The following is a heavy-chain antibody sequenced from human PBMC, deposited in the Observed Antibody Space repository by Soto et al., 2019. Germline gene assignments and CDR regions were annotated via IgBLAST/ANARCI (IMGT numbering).Heavy chain of an antibody. CDR1: GYTFTGYY. Sequence: ASVKVSCKASGYTFTGYYMHWVRQAPGQGLEWMGWINPNSGGTNYAQKFQGWVTMTRDTSISTAYMELSRLRSDDTAVYYCARLNHPGYSSGFYNYWGQGTLVTVSS. J-gene: IGHJ4*02. V-gene: IGHV1-2*04. CDR3: ARLNHPGYSSGFYNY. D-gene: IGHD6-19*01. CDR2: INPNSGGT.